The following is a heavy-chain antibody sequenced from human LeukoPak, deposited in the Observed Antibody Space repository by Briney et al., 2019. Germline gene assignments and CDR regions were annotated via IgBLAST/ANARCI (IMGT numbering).Heavy chain of an antibody. CDR1: GFTFSTYG. V-gene: IGHV3-23*01. CDR2: ITGSGAST. CDR3: AKDHTVTTEDAYDN. J-gene: IGHJ3*02. D-gene: IGHD4-17*01. Sequence: GGTLRLSCAASGFTFSTYGMTWVRQATGKGLEWVSSITGSGASTYYADSVKGRFIISRDKSKNTLYLQMNSLRAEDTAVYYCAKDHTVTTEDAYDNCGQGTMVTVSS.